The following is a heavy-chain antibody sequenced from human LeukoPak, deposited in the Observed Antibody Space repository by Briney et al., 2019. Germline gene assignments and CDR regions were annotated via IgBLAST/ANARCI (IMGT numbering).Heavy chain of an antibody. Sequence: GASVKVSCKASGYTFSSYGINWLRQAPGHRPEWMGRSSVNNVNKNYVEKFQGRVTMTTDTSTSTAYMELRSLRPDDTAVYYCARDQSPLNGGYSEGEVFDCWGQGTLVTVSS. J-gene: IGHJ4*02. CDR3: ARDQSPLNGGYSEGEVFDC. CDR2: SSVNNVNK. CDR1: GYTFSSYG. D-gene: IGHD5-12*01. V-gene: IGHV1-18*01.